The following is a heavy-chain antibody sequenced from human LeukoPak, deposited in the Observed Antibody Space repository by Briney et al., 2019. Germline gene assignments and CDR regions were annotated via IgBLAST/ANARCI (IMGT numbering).Heavy chain of an antibody. D-gene: IGHD6-13*01. V-gene: IGHV1-46*01. J-gene: IGHJ5*02. CDR1: GYTFTSYY. CDR3: ARDRGLAAAVGRNWFDP. Sequence: ASVKVSCKASGYTFTSYYMHWVRQAPGQGLEWMGIINPSGGSTSYAQKFQGRVTMTRDMSTSTVYMELSSLRAEDTAVYYCARDRGLAAAVGRNWFDPWGQGTLVTVSS. CDR2: INPSGGST.